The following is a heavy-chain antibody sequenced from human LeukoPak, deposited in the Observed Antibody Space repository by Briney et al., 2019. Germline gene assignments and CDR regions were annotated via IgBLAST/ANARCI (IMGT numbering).Heavy chain of an antibody. D-gene: IGHD2-21*02. CDR2: ISTDNGNT. J-gene: IGHJ4*02. Sequence: ASVKVSCKASGYTFTSYGITWVRQAPGQGLEWMGWISTDNGNTNYAQKLQGRITMTTETSTSTACMELRSLRSDDTAVYYCARGGSRVVTYGNFDYWGQGTLVTVSS. CDR3: ARGGSRVVTYGNFDY. CDR1: GYTFTSYG. V-gene: IGHV1-18*01.